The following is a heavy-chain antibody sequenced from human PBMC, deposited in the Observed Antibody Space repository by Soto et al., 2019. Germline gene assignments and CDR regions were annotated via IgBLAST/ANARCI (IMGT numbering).Heavy chain of an antibody. CDR3: ARDPPRGSGSLLGESAGFDY. D-gene: IGHD3-22*01. CDR2: ISYDGSNK. CDR1: GFTFSSYA. V-gene: IGHV3-30-3*01. Sequence: GGSLRLSCAASGFTFSSYAMHWVRQAPGKGLEWVAVISYDGSNKYYADSVKGRFTISRDNSKNTLYLQMNSLRAEDTAVYYCARDPPRGSGSLLGESAGFDYWGQGTLVTVSS. J-gene: IGHJ4*02.